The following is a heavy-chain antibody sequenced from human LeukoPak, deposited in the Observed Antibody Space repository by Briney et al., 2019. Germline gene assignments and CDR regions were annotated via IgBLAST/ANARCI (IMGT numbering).Heavy chain of an antibody. CDR1: GGTFSSYA. D-gene: IGHD6-13*01. CDR3: ASGIAAAGFLYFQH. J-gene: IGHJ1*01. Sequence: ASVKVSCKASGGTFSSYAISWVRQAPGQGLEWMGRIIPILGIANYAQKFQGRVTITADKSTSTAYMELSSLRSEDTAVYYCASGIAAAGFLYFQHWGQGTLVTVSS. V-gene: IGHV1-69*04. CDR2: IIPILGIA.